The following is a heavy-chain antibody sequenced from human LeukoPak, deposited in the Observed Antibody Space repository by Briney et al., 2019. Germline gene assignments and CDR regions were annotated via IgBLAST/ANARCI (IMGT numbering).Heavy chain of an antibody. J-gene: IGHJ2*01. CDR3: ARADSSWYGWYFDL. V-gene: IGHV3-20*04. Sequence: GGSLRLSCAASGFTVSSNYMSWVRQAPGKGLEWVSGINWNGGSTGYADSVKGRFTISRDNAKNSLYLQMNSLRAEDTALYYCARADSSWYGWYFDLWGRGTLVIVSS. D-gene: IGHD6-13*01. CDR2: INWNGGST. CDR1: GFTVSSNY.